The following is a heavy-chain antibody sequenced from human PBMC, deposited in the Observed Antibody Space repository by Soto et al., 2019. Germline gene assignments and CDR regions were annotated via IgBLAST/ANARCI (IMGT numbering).Heavy chain of an antibody. CDR3: ARGYNSPDY. D-gene: IGHD1-1*01. CDR1: GFTFSSYA. CDR2: IISSGDTT. J-gene: IGHJ4*02. Sequence: EVQLLESGGGLEQPGGSLRLSCAASGFTFSSYAMSWVRQAPGKGLEWVSPIISSGDTTYYADSVKGRFTISRDNTKNTVFLQMSSLRAEDTAVYYCARGYNSPDYWGQGTLITVSS. V-gene: IGHV3-23*01.